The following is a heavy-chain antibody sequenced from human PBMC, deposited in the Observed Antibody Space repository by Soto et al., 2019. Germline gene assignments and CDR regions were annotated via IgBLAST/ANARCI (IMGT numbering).Heavy chain of an antibody. Sequence: PSETLSLTCAVYGGSFSGYYWSWIRQPPGKGLEWIGEINHSGSTNYNPSLKSRVTISVDTSKNQFSLKLSSVTAADTAVYYCARDKAVAGDYYFDYWGQGTLVTVSS. J-gene: IGHJ4*02. CDR3: ARDKAVAGDYYFDY. D-gene: IGHD6-19*01. CDR2: INHSGST. CDR1: GGSFSGYY. V-gene: IGHV4-34*09.